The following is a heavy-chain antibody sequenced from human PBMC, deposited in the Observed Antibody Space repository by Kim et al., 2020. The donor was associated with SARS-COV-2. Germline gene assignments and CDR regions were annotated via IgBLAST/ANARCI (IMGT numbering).Heavy chain of an antibody. D-gene: IGHD1-26*01. Sequence: GGSLRLSCAASGFTFSGSAMHWVRQASGKGLEWVGRIRSKANSYATAYAASVKGRFTISRDDSKNTAYLQMNSLKTEDTAVYYCTRLIVVGATHGIHDYFDYWGQGTLVTISS. CDR1: GFTFSGSA. CDR2: IRSKANSYAT. J-gene: IGHJ4*02. CDR3: TRLIVVGATHGIHDYFDY. V-gene: IGHV3-73*01.